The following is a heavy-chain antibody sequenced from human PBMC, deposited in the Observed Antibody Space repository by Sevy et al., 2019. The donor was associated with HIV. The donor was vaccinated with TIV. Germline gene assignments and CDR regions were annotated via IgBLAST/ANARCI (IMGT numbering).Heavy chain of an antibody. Sequence: GGSLRLSCAASGFTFSDYSMHWVRQAPGKGLEWVAVISYDGRNYKYNVDSVKGRFTISRDNSKNTLFLQMNSLRAGDTAVYFCAREVPGSLYGLDVWGQGTTVTVSS. CDR1: GFTFSDYS. D-gene: IGHD3-10*01. CDR2: ISYDGRNYK. J-gene: IGHJ6*02. CDR3: AREVPGSLYGLDV. V-gene: IGHV3-30*14.